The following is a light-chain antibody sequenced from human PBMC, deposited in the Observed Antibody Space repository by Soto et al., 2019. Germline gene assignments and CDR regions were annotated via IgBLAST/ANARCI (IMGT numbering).Light chain of an antibody. CDR1: QSVSSY. CDR2: DAS. CDR3: LQDFSYPRT. J-gene: IGKJ1*01. V-gene: IGKV3-11*01. Sequence: EIVLTQSPATLSLSPGERATLSCRASQSVSSYLAWYQQKPGQAPRLLIYDASSRATGIPDRFSGSGSGTDFTLTISSLQPEDSATYYCLQDFSYPRTFGQGTKVDIK.